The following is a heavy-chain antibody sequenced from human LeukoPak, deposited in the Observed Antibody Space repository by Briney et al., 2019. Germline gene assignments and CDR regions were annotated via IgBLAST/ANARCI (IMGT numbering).Heavy chain of an antibody. J-gene: IGHJ3*02. Sequence: GASVKVSCKASGYTFTSYGISWVRQAPGQGLEWMGIINPSGGSTSYAQKFQGRVTMTRDTSTSTVYMELSSLRSEDTAVYYCARAETYYYGSGMGGVGAFDIWGQGTMVTVSS. CDR1: GYTFTSYG. CDR2: INPSGGST. D-gene: IGHD3-10*01. CDR3: ARAETYYYGSGMGGVGAFDI. V-gene: IGHV1-46*01.